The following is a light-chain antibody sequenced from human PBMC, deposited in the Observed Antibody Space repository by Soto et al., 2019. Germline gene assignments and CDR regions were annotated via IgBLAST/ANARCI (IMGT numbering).Light chain of an antibody. Sequence: DIQLTQSPSFLSASVGDRVTITCRASQGISSYLAWYQQKPGKAPELLIYAASTLQSGVPSRFSGSGSGTDFTLTISSLQPEDSPTYYCQHLNTYPPWTFGQGTKVEIK. V-gene: IGKV1-9*01. J-gene: IGKJ1*01. CDR3: QHLNTYPPWT. CDR1: QGISSY. CDR2: AAS.